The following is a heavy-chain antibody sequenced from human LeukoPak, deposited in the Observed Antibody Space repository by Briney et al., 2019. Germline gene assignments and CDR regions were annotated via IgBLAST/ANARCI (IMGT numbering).Heavy chain of an antibody. V-gene: IGHV3-7*01. J-gene: IGHJ4*02. CDR2: ISQDGSEK. CDR1: GFTFNNYW. D-gene: IGHD6-19*01. Sequence: GGSLRLSCAASGFTFNNYWLTWVRQAPGKGLEWVAKISQDGSEKYYVDSVKGRFTISRDSGKNSLYLQMNSLRAEDTAVYYRARAVGSSGCDYWGQGTLVTVSS. CDR3: ARAVGSSGCDY.